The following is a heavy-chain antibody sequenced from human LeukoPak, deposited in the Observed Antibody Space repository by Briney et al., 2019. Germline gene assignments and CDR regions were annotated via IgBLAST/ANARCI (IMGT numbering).Heavy chain of an antibody. Sequence: ASVKVACKASGYTFTDHYMHWVRQAPGQGLEWMGWISPKSGGTNYAQKFQGRVTMTRYTSVSTAYMELSRLRSDDTAVYYCATNEIVGLYSYFDYWGQGTLVTVSS. D-gene: IGHD5-12*01. J-gene: IGHJ4*02. CDR2: ISPKSGGT. V-gene: IGHV1-2*02. CDR1: GYTFTDHY. CDR3: ATNEIVGLYSYFDY.